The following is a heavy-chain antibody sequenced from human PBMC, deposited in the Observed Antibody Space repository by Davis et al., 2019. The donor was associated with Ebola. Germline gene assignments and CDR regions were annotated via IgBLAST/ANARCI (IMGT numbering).Heavy chain of an antibody. D-gene: IGHD1-26*01. CDR3: ARDRKGGGRPPWAFHI. J-gene: IGHJ3*02. CDR1: GFTFSSYA. Sequence: GESLKISCAASGFTFSSYAIHWVRQAPGKGLDWVAVISYDGSTEYYADSVRGRFTIARDNSMNTLYLQMNSLRAEDTALYYCARDRKGGGRPPWAFHIWGQGTMVTVSS. CDR2: ISYDGSTE. V-gene: IGHV3-30-3*01.